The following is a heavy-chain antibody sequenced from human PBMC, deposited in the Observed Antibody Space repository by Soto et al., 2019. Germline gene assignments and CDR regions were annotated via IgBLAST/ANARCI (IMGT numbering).Heavy chain of an antibody. Sequence: QVQLQQWGAGLLKPSETLSLTCAVYGGSFSGYYWNWIRQPPGKGLEWIGEISHSGSTKYNPSLETRVTISEDTSKNQFSLKLTSVTAADTAVYYCARVGSGTTRKYWYFDLWGRGTLVTVSS. CDR3: ARVGSGTTRKYWYFDL. D-gene: IGHD3-10*01. V-gene: IGHV4-34*01. CDR2: ISHSGST. J-gene: IGHJ2*01. CDR1: GGSFSGYY.